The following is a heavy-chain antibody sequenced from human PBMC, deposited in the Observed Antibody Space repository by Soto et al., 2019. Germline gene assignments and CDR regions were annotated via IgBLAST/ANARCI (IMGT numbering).Heavy chain of an antibody. CDR3: ARAGGDDVWSGPYYGMDV. CDR2: IYYSGST. V-gene: IGHV4-59*01. Sequence: SETLSLTCTVSGGSISSYYWSWIRQPPGKGLEWIGYIYYSGSTNYNPALKSRVTISVDTSKNQFSLKLSSVTAADTAVYYCARAGGDDVWSGPYYGMDVWGHVTTVTVSS. D-gene: IGHD3-3*01. J-gene: IGHJ6*02. CDR1: GGSISSYY.